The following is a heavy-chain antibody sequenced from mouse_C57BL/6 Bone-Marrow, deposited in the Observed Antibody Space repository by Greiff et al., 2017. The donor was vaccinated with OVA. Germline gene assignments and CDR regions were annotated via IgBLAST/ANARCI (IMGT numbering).Heavy chain of an antibody. J-gene: IGHJ2*01. CDR1: GFTFSSYA. CDR2: ISSGGDYI. CDR3: TRALYDGYPLFDY. V-gene: IGHV5-9-1*02. Sequence: EVQGVESGEGLVKPGGSLKLSCAASGFTFSSYAMSWVRQTPEKRLEWVAYISSGGDYIYYADTVKGRFTISRDNARNTLYLQMSSLKSEDTAMYYCTRALYDGYPLFDYWGQGTTLTVSS. D-gene: IGHD2-3*01.